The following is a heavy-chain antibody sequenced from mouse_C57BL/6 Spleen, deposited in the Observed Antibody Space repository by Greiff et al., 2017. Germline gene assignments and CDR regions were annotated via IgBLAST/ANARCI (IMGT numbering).Heavy chain of an antibody. J-gene: IGHJ3*01. Sequence: EVQGVESGGGLVKPGGSLKLSCAASGFTFSDYGMHWVRQAPEKGLEWVAYISSGSSTIYYADTVKGRFTISRDNAKNTLFLQMSSLRSEDTAMYCCARPHYYGSSLFAYWGQGTLVTVSA. CDR2: ISSGSSTI. D-gene: IGHD1-1*01. V-gene: IGHV5-17*01. CDR1: GFTFSDYG. CDR3: ARPHYYGSSLFAY.